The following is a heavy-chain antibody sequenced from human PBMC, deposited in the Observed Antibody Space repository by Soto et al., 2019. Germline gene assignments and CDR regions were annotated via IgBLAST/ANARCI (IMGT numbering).Heavy chain of an antibody. Sequence: SETLSLTCAVSGGSISSGGYSWGWIRQPPGKGLEWIGYIYYSGSTNYNPSLKSRVTISVDTSKNQFSLKLSSVTAADTAVYYCARLLFGAAKWFDPWGQGTLVTVSS. CDR1: GGSISSGGYS. D-gene: IGHD3-10*01. V-gene: IGHV4-61*08. CDR2: IYYSGST. J-gene: IGHJ5*02. CDR3: ARLLFGAAKWFDP.